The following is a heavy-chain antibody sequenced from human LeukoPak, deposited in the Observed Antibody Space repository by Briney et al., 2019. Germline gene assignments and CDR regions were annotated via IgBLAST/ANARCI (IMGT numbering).Heavy chain of an antibody. D-gene: IGHD4-17*01. CDR3: ARDKDHGDYFDY. J-gene: IGHJ4*02. CDR2: IYYSGST. Sequence: SETLSLTRTVSGGSISSYYWSWIRQPPGKGLEWIGYIYYSGSTNYNPSLKSRVTISVDTSKNQFSLKLSSVTAADTAVYYCARDKDHGDYFDYWGQGTLVTVSS. CDR1: GGSISSYY. V-gene: IGHV4-59*01.